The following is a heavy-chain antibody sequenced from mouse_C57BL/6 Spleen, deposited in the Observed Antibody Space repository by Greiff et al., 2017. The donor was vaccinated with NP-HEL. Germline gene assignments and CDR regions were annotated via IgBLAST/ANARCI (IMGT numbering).Heavy chain of an antibody. Sequence: QLQQPGAELVRPGTSVKLSCKASGYTFTSYWMHWVTQRPGQGLEWIGVIDPSDSYTNYNQKFKGKATLTVDTSSSTAYMQLSSLTSEDSAVYYCARDYDYDYYAMDYWGQGTSVTVSS. CDR3: ARDYDYDYYAMDY. CDR1: GYTFTSYW. CDR2: IDPSDSYT. J-gene: IGHJ4*01. D-gene: IGHD2-4*01. V-gene: IGHV1-59*01.